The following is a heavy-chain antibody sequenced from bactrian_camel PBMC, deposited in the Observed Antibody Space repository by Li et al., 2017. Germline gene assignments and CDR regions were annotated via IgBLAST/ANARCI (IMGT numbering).Heavy chain of an antibody. CDR2: IDSDGST. Sequence: HVQLVESGGGSVQAGGSLLLSCAASGNTYSSYCMGWFRQAPGKEREGVAAIDSDGSTSYADSAKGQFTISRDNAKNTVYLQMNSLKPEDTAVYYCATGNYDIGEEPPLSLPYWGQGTQVTVS. D-gene: IGHD5*01. CDR3: ATGNYDIGEEPPLSLPY. V-gene: IGHV3S53*01. CDR1: GNTYSSYC. J-gene: IGHJ4*01.